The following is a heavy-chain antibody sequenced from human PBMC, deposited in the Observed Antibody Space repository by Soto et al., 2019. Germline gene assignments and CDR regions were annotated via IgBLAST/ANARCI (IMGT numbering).Heavy chain of an antibody. V-gene: IGHV3-66*01. J-gene: IGHJ6*03. Sequence: GGSLRLSCAASGFTISSNYMSWVRQAPGKGLEWVSVIYSGGSTYYADSVKGRFTISRDNSKNTLYLQMNSLRAEDTAVYYCARERITIFGVVTEPYYYYMDVWGKGTTVTVS. CDR3: ARERITIFGVVTEPYYYYMDV. CDR2: IYSGGST. CDR1: GFTISSNY. D-gene: IGHD3-3*01.